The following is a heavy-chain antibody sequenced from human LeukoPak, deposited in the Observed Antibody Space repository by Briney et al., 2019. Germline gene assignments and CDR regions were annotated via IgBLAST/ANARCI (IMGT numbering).Heavy chain of an antibody. V-gene: IGHV3-23*01. CDR3: AEYILVPRTQPLGDY. D-gene: IGHD6-6*01. CDR1: GFTFSADA. Sequence: PGGSLRLSCAASGFTFSADAMGWVRQAPGKGLEWVSGVCANGRCTFYAPSVRGRSTISRDNSKNTLFLQMNSLRPEDTALYYCAEYILVPRTQPLGDYWGQGTLATVS. J-gene: IGHJ4*02. CDR2: VCANGRCT.